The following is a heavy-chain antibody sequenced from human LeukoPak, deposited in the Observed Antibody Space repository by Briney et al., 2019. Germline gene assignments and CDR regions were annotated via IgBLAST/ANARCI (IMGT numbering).Heavy chain of an antibody. J-gene: IGHJ6*03. CDR2: ISSSSSYI. Sequence: GGSLRLSCAASGFTFSSYSMHWVRQAPGKGLEWVSSISSSSSYIYYADSVKGRFTISRDNAKNSLYLQMNSLRAEDTAVYYCARGIYSYGYGDYYYMDVWGKGTTVTVSS. V-gene: IGHV3-21*01. CDR3: ARGIYSYGYGDYYYMDV. CDR1: GFTFSSYS. D-gene: IGHD5-18*01.